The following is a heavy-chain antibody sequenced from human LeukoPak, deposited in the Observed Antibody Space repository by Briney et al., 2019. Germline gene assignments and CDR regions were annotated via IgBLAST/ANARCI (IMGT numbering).Heavy chain of an antibody. CDR2: IWYDGSNK. CDR1: GFTFRSYG. CDR3: ATVRGCGGDCYYIDY. J-gene: IGHJ4*02. Sequence: GGSLRLSCAASGFTFRSYGMHWVHQAPGKGLEWVAIIWYDGSNKYYADSVKGRITISRDNSKNTLYLQMNSLRAEDTAVYYCATVRGCGGDCYYIDYWGQGTLVTVSS. D-gene: IGHD2-21*02. V-gene: IGHV3-33*01.